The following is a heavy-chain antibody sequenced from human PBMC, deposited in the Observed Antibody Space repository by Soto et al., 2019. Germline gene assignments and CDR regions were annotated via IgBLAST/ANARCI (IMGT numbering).Heavy chain of an antibody. CDR2: IYFTGNT. CDR1: GGSINSGDYY. V-gene: IGHV4-30-4*01. CDR3: VRVLASGYSSGWYPWSGYFDY. D-gene: IGHD6-19*01. J-gene: IGHJ4*02. Sequence: PSETLSLTCTVSGGSINSGDYYWSWIRQHPGKGLEWIGHIYFTGNTFYIPSLKSRVSISLDTSKNQFSLNLSSVTAADTAIYYCVRVLASGYSSGWYPWSGYFDYWGQGTLVTVSS.